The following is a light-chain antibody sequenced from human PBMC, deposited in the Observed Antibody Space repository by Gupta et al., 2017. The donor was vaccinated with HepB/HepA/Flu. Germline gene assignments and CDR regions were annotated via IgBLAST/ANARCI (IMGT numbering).Light chain of an antibody. J-gene: IGKJ4*01. CDR1: QSVSSY. V-gene: IGKV3-11*02. CDR2: EAS. Sequence: EIVLTQSPATLSLSPGERATLSCRVSQSVSSYLVWYQQRPGQAPRLLIYEASNRATGIPARFSGSGSGRDFTLTISSLEPEDFAVYYCQQRSNWPPTFGGGTKVEIK. CDR3: QQRSNWPPT.